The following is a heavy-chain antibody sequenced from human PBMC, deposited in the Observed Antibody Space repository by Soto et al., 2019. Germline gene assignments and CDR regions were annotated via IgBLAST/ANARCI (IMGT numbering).Heavy chain of an antibody. CDR3: ARDGRYCSSTSCYTNWFDP. D-gene: IGHD2-2*02. CDR1: GGTFSSYA. V-gene: IGHV1-69*01. Sequence: QVQLAQSGAEVKKPGSSVKVSCKASGGTFSSYAISWVRQAPGQGLEWMGGIIPIFGTANYAQKFQGRVTITADESTSTAYMELSSLRSEDTAVYYCARDGRYCSSTSCYTNWFDPWGQGTLVTVSS. J-gene: IGHJ5*02. CDR2: IIPIFGTA.